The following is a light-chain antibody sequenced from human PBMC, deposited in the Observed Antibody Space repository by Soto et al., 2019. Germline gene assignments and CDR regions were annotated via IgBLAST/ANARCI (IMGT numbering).Light chain of an antibody. J-gene: IGLJ1*01. CDR2: DVS. CDR3: PPYTTSNTYV. Sequence: QSALTHPASVSGAPGQSIAIACTGTSSDVGGYNYVSLYQQQPGKAPKLMMLDVSNRHSGVPDRFSCSKSRNTASLTISGLQTEYESDYYCPPYTTSNTYVFGTGTTLTVL. V-gene: IGLV2-14*01. CDR1: SSDVGGYNY.